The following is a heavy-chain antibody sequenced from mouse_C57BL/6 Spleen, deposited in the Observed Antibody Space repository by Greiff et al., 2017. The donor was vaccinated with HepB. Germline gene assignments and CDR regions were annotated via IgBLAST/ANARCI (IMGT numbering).Heavy chain of an antibody. CDR1: GYTFTSYG. D-gene: IGHD2-4*01. Sequence: VQLQQSGAELARPGASVKLSCKASGYTFTSYGISWVKQRTGQGLEWIGEIYPRSVNTYYNEKVKGKATLTAVKSSSTAYMELRSLTSEDSAVLFWARSYDYGVVYWGQGTTLTVSS. V-gene: IGHV1-81*01. CDR2: IYPRSVNT. J-gene: IGHJ2*01. CDR3: ARSYDYGVVY.